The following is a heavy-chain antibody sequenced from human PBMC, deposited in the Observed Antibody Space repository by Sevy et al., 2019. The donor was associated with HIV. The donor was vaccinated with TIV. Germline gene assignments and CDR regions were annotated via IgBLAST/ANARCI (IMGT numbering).Heavy chain of an antibody. D-gene: IGHD3-22*01. CDR3: ARDETYYYDSSGYYYYYGMDV. CDR1: GFTFSSYS. CDR2: ISSSSSTI. Sequence: GGSLRLSCAASGFTFSSYSMNWVRQAPGKGLEWVSYISSSSSTIYYADSVKGRFTISRDNAKNSLYLQMNSLRDEDTAVYYCARDETYYYDSSGYYYYYGMDVWGQGTTVTVSS. V-gene: IGHV3-48*02. J-gene: IGHJ6*02.